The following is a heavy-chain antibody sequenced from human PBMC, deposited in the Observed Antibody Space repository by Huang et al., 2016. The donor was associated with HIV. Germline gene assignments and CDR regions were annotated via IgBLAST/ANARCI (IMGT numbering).Heavy chain of an antibody. J-gene: IGHJ4*02. CDR1: GGTFSSYA. CDR3: ARATYYDFWSGYRSFDY. V-gene: IGHV1-69*13. CDR2: SIPIVGKA. D-gene: IGHD3-3*01. Sequence: QVQLVQSGAEVKKPGSSVKVSCKASGGTFSSYAISWVRQAPGHGLAWVGGSIPIVGKANYARKFQGRVTITADESTSTAYMELSSLISEDTAVYYCARATYYDFWSGYRSFDYWGQGTLVTVSS.